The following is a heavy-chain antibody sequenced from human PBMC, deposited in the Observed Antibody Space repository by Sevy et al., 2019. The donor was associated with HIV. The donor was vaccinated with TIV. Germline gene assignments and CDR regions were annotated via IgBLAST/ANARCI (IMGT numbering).Heavy chain of an antibody. V-gene: IGHV3-48*02. CDR2: ISSSSSTI. J-gene: IGHJ6*03. Sequence: GGSLRLSCAASGFTFSSYSMNWVRQAPGKGLEWVSYISSSSSTIYYADSVKGRFTISRDNAKNSLDLQMNSLGDEDTAVYYCARDRAQFRESLYYMDVWGKGTTVTVSS. CDR1: GFTFSSYS. D-gene: IGHD3-10*01. CDR3: ARDRAQFRESLYYMDV.